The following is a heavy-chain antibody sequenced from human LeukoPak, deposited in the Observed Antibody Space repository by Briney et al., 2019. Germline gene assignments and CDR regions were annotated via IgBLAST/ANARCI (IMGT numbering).Heavy chain of an antibody. D-gene: IGHD6-13*01. CDR2: ISWNSGSI. Sequence: GGSLRLSCAASGFTFDDYAMHWVRQAPGKGLEWVSGISWNSGSIGYADSVKGRFTISRDNAKNSLYLQMNSLRAEDTAVYYCASGYSSSWDYWGQGTLVTVSS. CDR3: ASGYSSSWDY. V-gene: IGHV3-9*01. CDR1: GFTFDDYA. J-gene: IGHJ4*02.